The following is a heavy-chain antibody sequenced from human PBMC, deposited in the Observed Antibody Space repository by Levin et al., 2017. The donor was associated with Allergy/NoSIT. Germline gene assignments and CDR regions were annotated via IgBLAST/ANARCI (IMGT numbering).Heavy chain of an antibody. CDR2: ISSRGINI. Sequence: GGSLRLSCAASGFTFSDYYMSWIRQAPGKGLQWVSYISSRGINIYSADSVKGRFTISRDNAKNSLFLQMNSLRAEDTAVYDCARDRVSSTYYDRIYYYYHGMGVWGQGTTVTV. CDR3: ARDRVSSTYYDRIYYYYHGMGV. D-gene: IGHD1-26*01. J-gene: IGHJ6*02. V-gene: IGHV3-11*01. CDR1: GFTFSDYY.